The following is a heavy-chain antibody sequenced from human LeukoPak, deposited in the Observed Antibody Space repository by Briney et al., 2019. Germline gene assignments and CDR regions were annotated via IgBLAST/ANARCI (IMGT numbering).Heavy chain of an antibody. CDR1: GGSISSSSYY. V-gene: IGHV4-39*07. CDR2: IYYSGST. CDR3: ARGKIWSPVYLSH. J-gene: IGHJ4*02. Sequence: SETLSLTCTVSGGSISSSSYYWGWIRQPPGKGLEWIGSIYYSGSTYYNPSLKSRVTISVDTSKNQFSLKLSSVTAADTAVYYCARGKIWSPVYLSHWGQGTLVTVSS. D-gene: IGHD3-10*01.